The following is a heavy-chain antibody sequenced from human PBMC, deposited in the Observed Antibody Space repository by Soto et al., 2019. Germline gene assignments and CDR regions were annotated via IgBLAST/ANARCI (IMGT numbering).Heavy chain of an antibody. CDR3: ARGAAPRRYCSGGSCAIPTYYFDY. V-gene: IGHV4-31*03. D-gene: IGHD2-15*01. CDR2: IYYSGST. Sequence: QVQLQESGPGLVKPSQTLSLTCTVSGGPISSGGYYWSWIRQHPGKGLEWIGYIYYSGSTYYNPSLKSRVTISVDTSKNQFSLKLSSVTAADTAVYYCARGAAPRRYCSGGSCAIPTYYFDYWGQGTLVTVSS. CDR1: GGPISSGGYY. J-gene: IGHJ4*02.